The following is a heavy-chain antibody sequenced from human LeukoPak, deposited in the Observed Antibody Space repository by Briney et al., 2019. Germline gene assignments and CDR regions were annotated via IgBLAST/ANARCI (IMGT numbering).Heavy chain of an antibody. V-gene: IGHV1-69*13. CDR2: IIPIFGTA. CDR3: ARVTTVSYYYGSGSQGDFDY. J-gene: IGHJ4*02. D-gene: IGHD3-10*01. Sequence: SVKVSCKASGGTFSSYAISWVRQAPGQGLEWMGGIIPIFGTANYAQKFQGRVTITADESTSTAYMELSSLRSEDTAVYYRARVTTVSYYYGSGSQGDFDYWGQGTLVTVSS. CDR1: GGTFSSYA.